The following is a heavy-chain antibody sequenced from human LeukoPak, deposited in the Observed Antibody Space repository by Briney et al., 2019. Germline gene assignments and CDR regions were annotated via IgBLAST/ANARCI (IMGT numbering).Heavy chain of an antibody. V-gene: IGHV3-66*01. J-gene: IGHJ3*02. D-gene: IGHD2-21*02. CDR1: GFTVRRNY. CDR2: IYTGGST. CDR3: AGGAGDWNAFHI. Sequence: PGGSLRLSCAVSGFTVRRNYMSWVRQAPGTGLEWVSVIYTGGSTYYADSVKGRFTISRDNSNNILHLQTNSLRVEDTAVYYCAGGAGDWNAFHIWGQGTMVTVSS.